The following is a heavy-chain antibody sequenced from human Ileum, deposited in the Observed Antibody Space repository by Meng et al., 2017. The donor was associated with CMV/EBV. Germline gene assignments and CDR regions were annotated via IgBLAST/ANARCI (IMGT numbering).Heavy chain of an antibody. CDR3: AKDRRYSGSYYPDY. V-gene: IGHV1-2*02. D-gene: IGHD1-26*01. J-gene: IGHJ4*02. CDR1: GYTFTGYY. CDR2: INPNSGDT. Sequence: VQRVQSGDEVKKPGASVKVSCKVSGYTFTGYYIHWVRQAPGQGLEWMGWINPNSGDTNYAQKFQGRVTMTRDTSISTAYLEVVKMRSDDTAVYFCAKDRRYSGSYYPDYWGQGTLVTVSS.